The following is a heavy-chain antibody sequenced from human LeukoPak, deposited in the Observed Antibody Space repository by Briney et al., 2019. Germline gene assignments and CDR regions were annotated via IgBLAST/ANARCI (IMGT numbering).Heavy chain of an antibody. CDR2: IYPGDSDT. J-gene: IGHJ3*02. V-gene: IGHV5-51*01. D-gene: IGHD6-19*01. Sequence: GESLQISCKGSGYSFTSYWIGWVRQMPGKGLEWMGIIYPGDSDTRYSPSFQGQVTISADKSISTAYLQWSSLKASDTAMYYCASLDSSGWYVGAFDIWGQGTMVTVSS. CDR3: ASLDSSGWYVGAFDI. CDR1: GYSFTSYW.